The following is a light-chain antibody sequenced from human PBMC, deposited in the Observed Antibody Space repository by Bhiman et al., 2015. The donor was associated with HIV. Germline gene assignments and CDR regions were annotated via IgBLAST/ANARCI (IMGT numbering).Light chain of an antibody. CDR1: ALPKQF. J-gene: IGLJ1*01. CDR2: KDT. CDR3: QTWDNSRHPGYV. V-gene: IGLV3-25*02. Sequence: SYELTQPPSVSVSPGQTARITCSGDALPKQFAYWYQQKPGQAPVLVIYKDTERPSGIPERFSGSTSGNTATLTISRVGAGDEADYYCQTWDNSRHPGYVFGTGTTLTVL.